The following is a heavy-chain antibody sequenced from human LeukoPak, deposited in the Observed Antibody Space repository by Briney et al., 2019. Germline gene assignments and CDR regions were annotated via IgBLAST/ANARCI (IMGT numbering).Heavy chain of an antibody. Sequence: ASVKVSCKASGYTFTSYAMHWVRQAPGQRLEWMGWINAGNGNTKYSQKFQGRVTITRDTSASTAYMELSSLRSEDTAVYYCARRPIQGYYYDSNWWYFDYWGQGTLVTVSS. J-gene: IGHJ4*02. D-gene: IGHD3-22*01. V-gene: IGHV1-3*01. CDR2: INAGNGNT. CDR1: GYTFTSYA. CDR3: ARRPIQGYYYDSNWWYFDY.